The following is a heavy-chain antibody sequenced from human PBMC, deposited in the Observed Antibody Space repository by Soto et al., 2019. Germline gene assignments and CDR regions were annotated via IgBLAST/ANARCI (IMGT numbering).Heavy chain of an antibody. D-gene: IGHD2-2*01. CDR2: ISYDGSNK. CDR1: GFTFSGYA. J-gene: IGHJ6*02. CDR3: ARVVVPAAIYYYYGMDV. Sequence: GGSLRLSCAASGFTFSGYAMHWVRQAPGKGLEWVAVISYDGSNKYYADSVKGRFTISRDNSKNTLYLQMNSLRAEDTAVYYCARVVVPAAIYYYYGMDVWGQGTTVTVSS. V-gene: IGHV3-30-3*01.